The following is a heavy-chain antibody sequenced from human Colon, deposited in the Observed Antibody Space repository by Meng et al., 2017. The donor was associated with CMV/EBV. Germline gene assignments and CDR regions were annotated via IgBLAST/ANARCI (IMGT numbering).Heavy chain of an antibody. D-gene: IGHD3/OR15-3a*01. J-gene: IGHJ4*02. CDR3: LRDSWTD. CDR2: ILNDGISK. Sequence: VQQVEVGGGLVRPGGSLSLFCATSGFTFSAYGMHWGRQAAGKWLEWVTFILNDGISKYYADSVKGRFTISRDNSKNILYLQINGLRNEDTAVYYCLRDSWTDWGQGTLVTVSS. V-gene: IGHV3-30*02. CDR1: GFTFSAYG.